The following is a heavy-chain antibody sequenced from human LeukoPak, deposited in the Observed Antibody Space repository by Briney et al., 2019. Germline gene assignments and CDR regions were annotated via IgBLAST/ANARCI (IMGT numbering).Heavy chain of an antibody. V-gene: IGHV3-48*02. CDR3: ARDGMVRGVIIWDAFDI. Sequence: SGGSLRLSCAASGFTFSSYWMSWVRQAPGKGLEWVSYISSSSSTIYYADSVKGRFTISRDNAKNSLYLQMNSLRDEDTAVYYCARDGMVRGVIIWDAFDIWGQGTMVTVSS. CDR2: ISSSSSTI. D-gene: IGHD3-10*01. J-gene: IGHJ3*02. CDR1: GFTFSSYW.